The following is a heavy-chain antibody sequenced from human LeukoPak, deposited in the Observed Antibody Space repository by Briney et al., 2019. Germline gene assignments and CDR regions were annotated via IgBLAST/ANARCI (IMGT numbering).Heavy chain of an antibody. Sequence: SETLSLTCAVYGGSFSGYYWSWIRQPPGKGLEWIGEFNHSGSTNYNPSLKSRVTISVDTSKNQFSLKLSSVTAADTAVYYCARGRGSSGYDFWSGYDRGYNWFDPWGQGTLVTVSS. V-gene: IGHV4-34*01. J-gene: IGHJ5*02. D-gene: IGHD3-3*01. CDR3: ARGRGSSGYDFWSGYDRGYNWFDP. CDR2: FNHSGST. CDR1: GGSFSGYY.